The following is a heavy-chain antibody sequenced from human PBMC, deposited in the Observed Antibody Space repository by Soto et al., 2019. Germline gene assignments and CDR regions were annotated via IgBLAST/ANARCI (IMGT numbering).Heavy chain of an antibody. J-gene: IGHJ6*02. CDR1: GITFRDYA. CDR3: RSWLGELPHYYYGLDV. CDR2: IRSKAYGGTT. V-gene: IGHV3-49*05. D-gene: IGHD3-10*01. Sequence: ELQLVDSGGGLVKPGRSLRLSCTASGITFRDYAMSWFRQAPGKGLEWVGLIRSKAYGGTTEYAASVKGRITISRDESESIAYLQMNSLKTEDTAVYYCRSWLGELPHYYYGLDVWGQGTTVTVSS.